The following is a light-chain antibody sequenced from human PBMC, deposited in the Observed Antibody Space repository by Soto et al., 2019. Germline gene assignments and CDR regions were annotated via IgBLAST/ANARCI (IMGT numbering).Light chain of an antibody. V-gene: IGKV1-5*01. CDR3: QQYNSPWT. Sequence: DIQMTQSPSTLSASVGDRVTITCRASQSISSWLAWYLQKPGKAPKLLIYDASSLESGVPSRFSGSGSGTEFTLTISSLQPDDFATYYCQQYNSPWTFGQGTKVDIK. CDR1: QSISSW. CDR2: DAS. J-gene: IGKJ1*01.